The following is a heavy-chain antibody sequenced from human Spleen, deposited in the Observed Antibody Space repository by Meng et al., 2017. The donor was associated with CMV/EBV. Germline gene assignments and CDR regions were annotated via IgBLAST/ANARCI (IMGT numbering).Heavy chain of an antibody. D-gene: IGHD7-27*01. Sequence: ASVKVSCKASGYTFTAHYFHWVRQAPGQGLEWMGWIHPHRGDTNYAQQFQGRVTLTRDTSINTGYMELTRLTSGDTAVYYCARDNNWGPDYWGQGTLVTVS. V-gene: IGHV1-2*02. CDR3: ARDNNWGPDY. CDR2: IHPHRGDT. CDR1: GYTFTAHY. J-gene: IGHJ4*02.